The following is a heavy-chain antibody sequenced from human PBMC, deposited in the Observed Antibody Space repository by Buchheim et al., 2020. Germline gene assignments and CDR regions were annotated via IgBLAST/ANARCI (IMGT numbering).Heavy chain of an antibody. CDR1: GFTFSDAW. J-gene: IGHJ2*01. V-gene: IGHV3-15*07. CDR3: TTSTVVSATYWYFNV. Sequence: EEQLVESGGGLVKPGGSLRLSCAASGFTFSDAWMNWVRQAPGKGLEWVGRIKREADGGTAEYAAPVRGRFTLSREDSTDTLYLQMNSLRAEDTAVYYCTTSTVVSATYWYFNVWGRGTL. CDR2: IKREADGGTA. D-gene: IGHD2-21*02.